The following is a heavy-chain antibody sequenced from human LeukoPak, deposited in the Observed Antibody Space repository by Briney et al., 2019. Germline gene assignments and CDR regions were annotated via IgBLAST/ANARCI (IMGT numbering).Heavy chain of an antibody. CDR3: ARHISGATKELSAFDI. Sequence: SETLSLTCTVSGGSVRGYYWSWIRQPPGKRLEWIGYMYYSGSMNYNPSLKSRVTMSVDTSKNQFSLRLTSVTAADTAVYYCARHISGATKELSAFDIWGQGTMVNVSS. D-gene: IGHD1-20*01. CDR1: GGSVRGYY. J-gene: IGHJ3*02. CDR2: MYYSGSM. V-gene: IGHV4-59*08.